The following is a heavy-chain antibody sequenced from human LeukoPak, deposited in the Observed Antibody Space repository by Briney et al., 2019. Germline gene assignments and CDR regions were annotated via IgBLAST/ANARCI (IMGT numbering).Heavy chain of an antibody. V-gene: IGHV4-31*03. D-gene: IGHD3-22*01. J-gene: IGHJ4*02. CDR3: ARSDSRGYHYVY. Sequence: PSQTLSLTCTVSGGSISSGDYYWGWIRQHPGKGLEWIGYIRYGGNTYYNPTLKSRGMISVDTSENQLSLKLNSVTAAGTAVYYCARSDSRGYHYVYWDQGTLVTVSS. CDR2: IRYGGNT. CDR1: GGSISSGDYY.